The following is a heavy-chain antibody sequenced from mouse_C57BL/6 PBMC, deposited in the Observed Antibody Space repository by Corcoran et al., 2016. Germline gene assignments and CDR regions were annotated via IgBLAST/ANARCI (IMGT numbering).Heavy chain of an antibody. J-gene: IGHJ4*01. V-gene: IGHV1-81*01. CDR3: ARLDDGYSYAMDY. CDR1: GYTFTSYG. CDR2: IYPRSGNT. Sequence: QVQLQQSGAELARPGASVKLSCKASGYTFTSYGISWVKQRTGQGLEWIGEIYPRSGNTYYNEKFKGKATLTADKSSSTAYMELRSLTSEDSAVYFCARLDDGYSYAMDYWGQGTSVTVSS. D-gene: IGHD2-3*01.